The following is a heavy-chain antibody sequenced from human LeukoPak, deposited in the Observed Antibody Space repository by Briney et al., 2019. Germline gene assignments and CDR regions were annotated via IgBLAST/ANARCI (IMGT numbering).Heavy chain of an antibody. CDR3: ARRSDDSSGYYPYFDY. CDR2: INHSGST. CDR1: GGSFSGYY. V-gene: IGHV4-34*01. D-gene: IGHD3-22*01. J-gene: IGHJ4*02. Sequence: PSETLSLTCAVYGGSFSGYYWSWIRQPPGKGLGWIGEINHSGSTNYNPSLKSRVTISVDTSKNQFSLKLSSVTAADTAVYYCARRSDDSSGYYPYFDYWGQGTLVTVSS.